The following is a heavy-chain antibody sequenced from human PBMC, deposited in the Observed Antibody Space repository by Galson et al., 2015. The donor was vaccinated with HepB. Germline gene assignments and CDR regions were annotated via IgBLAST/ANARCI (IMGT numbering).Heavy chain of an antibody. V-gene: IGHV6-1*01. D-gene: IGHD3-10*01. CDR2: TYYRSKWSS. Sequence: CAISGDSVSRDTVGWNWIRQSPSRGLEWLGRTYYRSKWSSDYAISVKSRIIINADSSTNQFFLQLNSVIPEDTAVYYCTRVAHLGRGMNIWGQGTTVTVSS. CDR3: TRVAHLGRGMNI. J-gene: IGHJ6*02. CDR1: GDSVSRDTVG.